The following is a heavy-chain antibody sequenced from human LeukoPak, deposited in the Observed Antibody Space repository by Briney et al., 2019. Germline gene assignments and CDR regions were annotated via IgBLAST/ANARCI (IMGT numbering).Heavy chain of an antibody. CDR3: ASRRDGSYFDY. V-gene: IGHV4-4*02. D-gene: IGHD5-24*01. CDR1: GGSISSSDW. J-gene: IGHJ4*02. Sequence: SGTLSLTCAVSGGSISSSDWWNWVRQPPGKGLEWIGEIYHGGSTNYNPPLKSRVTISVDKSKNQFSLNLSSVTAADTAVYYCASRRDGSYFDYWGQGTLVTVSS. CDR2: IYHGGST.